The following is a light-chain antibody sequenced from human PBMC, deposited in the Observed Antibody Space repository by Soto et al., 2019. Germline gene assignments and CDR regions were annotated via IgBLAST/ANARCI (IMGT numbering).Light chain of an antibody. Sequence: QSALTQPPSASGTPEQRVTISFSGSSSKIGSNTVNWYQQLPGTAPKLLIYSNNQRPSGVPDRFSGSKSGTSASLAISGLQSEDEADYYCAAWDDSLNAFYVFGTGTKVTVL. CDR1: SSKIGSNT. CDR3: AAWDDSLNAFYV. V-gene: IGLV1-44*01. J-gene: IGLJ1*01. CDR2: SNN.